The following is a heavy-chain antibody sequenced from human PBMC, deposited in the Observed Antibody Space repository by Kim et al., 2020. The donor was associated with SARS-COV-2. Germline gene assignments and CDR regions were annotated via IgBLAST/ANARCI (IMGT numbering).Heavy chain of an antibody. D-gene: IGHD5-18*01. CDR1: GFIFTTYS. CDR2: ISSTSEYI. Sequence: GGSLRLSCAASGFIFTTYSMDWVRQAPGKGLEWVSSISSTSEYIYYADSVKGRFTISRDNVENSVHLEMNSLRAEDTAVYYCAREDAMGGFDPWCQGTL. V-gene: IGHV3-21*01. J-gene: IGHJ5*02. CDR3: AREDAMGGFDP.